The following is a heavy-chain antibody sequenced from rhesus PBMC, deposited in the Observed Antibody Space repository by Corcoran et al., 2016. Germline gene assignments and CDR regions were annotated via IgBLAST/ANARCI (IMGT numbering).Heavy chain of an antibody. V-gene: IGHV1S2*01. J-gene: IGHJ6*01. CDR2: INPYNGNT. D-gene: IGHD3-3*01. CDR3: ARTRYYNFWTGYFYGLDS. CDR1: GYTCTDYY. Sequence: QVQLVQSGAEVKKPGSSVKVSCKASGYTCTDYYMHWVRQAPRQGLEWMGWINPYNGNTKYAQKFQGRVTMTRDTSTSTAYMELSSLRSEDTAVYYCARTRYYNFWTGYFYGLDSWGQGVVVTVSS.